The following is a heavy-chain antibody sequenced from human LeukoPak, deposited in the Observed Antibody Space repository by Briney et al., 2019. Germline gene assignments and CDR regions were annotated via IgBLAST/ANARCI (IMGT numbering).Heavy chain of an antibody. J-gene: IGHJ6*03. CDR1: GGSISSGSYY. V-gene: IGHV4-61*02. Sequence: SETLSLTCTLSGGSISSGSYYWNWIRQPAGKRLEWIGRIYTSGSTNYNPSLKSRVTISVDTSKNQFSLKLSSVTAADTAVYHCASGPTTGYYYYMDVWGKGTTVTVSS. CDR2: IYTSGST. D-gene: IGHD7-27*01. CDR3: ASGPTTGYYYYMDV.